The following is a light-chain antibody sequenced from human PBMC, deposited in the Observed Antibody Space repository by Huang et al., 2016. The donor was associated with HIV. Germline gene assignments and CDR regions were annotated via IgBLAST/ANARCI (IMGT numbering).Light chain of an antibody. CDR3: QQYYSTPT. Sequence: DIQMTQSPSSLSPSVGDRVTITCRASQGISNSLAWYQQKPGKAPKLLLHATSRLESWVPSRFSGSGSGTDYTLTISSLQPEDFATYYCQQYYSTPTFGQGTKVESK. CDR1: QGISNS. CDR2: ATS. J-gene: IGKJ1*01. V-gene: IGKV1-NL1*01.